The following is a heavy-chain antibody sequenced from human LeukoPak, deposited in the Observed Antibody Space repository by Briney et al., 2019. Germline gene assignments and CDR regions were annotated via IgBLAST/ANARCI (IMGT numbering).Heavy chain of an antibody. CDR3: ARRSAAAGTGWFDP. CDR1: GASVSSARYH. J-gene: IGHJ5*02. D-gene: IGHD6-13*01. V-gene: IGHV4-61*01. Sequence: SETLSLTCTVSGASVSSARYHWMWIRQPPGKGLEYIGNIHYSESTDYKPSLQSRVNISVDTSNNQFSLTLSSVTAADTAVYYCARRSAAAGTGWFDPWGQGTLVTVSS. CDR2: IHYSEST.